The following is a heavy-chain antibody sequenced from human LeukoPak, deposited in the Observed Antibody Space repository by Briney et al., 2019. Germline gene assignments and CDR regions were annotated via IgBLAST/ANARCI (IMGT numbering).Heavy chain of an antibody. CDR1: GYPISSGYF. CDR3: ARTLYSSGWCPFDY. Sequence: SSETLSLTCTVSGYPISSGYFWGWVRQPPGKGLEWIGNIYHSGSTYYNPSLKSRVTISADTSKNQFSLKLSSVTAADTAVYYCARTLYSSGWCPFDYWGQGTLVTVSS. V-gene: IGHV4-38-2*02. D-gene: IGHD6-19*01. J-gene: IGHJ4*02. CDR2: IYHSGST.